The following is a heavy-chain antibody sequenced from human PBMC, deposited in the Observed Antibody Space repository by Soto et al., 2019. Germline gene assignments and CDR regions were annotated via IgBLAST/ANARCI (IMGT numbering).Heavy chain of an antibody. V-gene: IGHV1-18*01. CDR2: ISAYNGKT. CDR3: ARSGDVNYYPGMDV. D-gene: IGHD5-12*01. J-gene: IGHJ6*02. Sequence: QVQLVQSGGEVKKPGASVKLSCTASGYTFTSYGISWVRQAPGQGLEWMGWISAYNGKTNYAQNVQGRVTMTTDTSTRTAYMDLRCLRSDDTAVYFCARSGDVNYYPGMDVWGQGTTVTVSS. CDR1: GYTFTSYG.